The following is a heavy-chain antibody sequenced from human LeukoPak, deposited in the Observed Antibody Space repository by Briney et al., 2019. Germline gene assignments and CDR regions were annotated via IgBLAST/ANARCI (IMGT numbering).Heavy chain of an antibody. CDR1: GFTFSSYA. CDR3: ARDSSGFSGGSCYSCFFDY. V-gene: IGHV3-23*01. J-gene: IGHJ4*02. D-gene: IGHD2-15*01. CDR2: ISGSGGST. Sequence: GGSLRLSCAASGFTFSSYAMSWVRQAPGKGLEWVSAISGSGGSTYYADSVKGRFTISRDNSKNTLYLQMNSLRAEDTAVYYCARDSSGFSGGSCYSCFFDYWGQGTLVTVSS.